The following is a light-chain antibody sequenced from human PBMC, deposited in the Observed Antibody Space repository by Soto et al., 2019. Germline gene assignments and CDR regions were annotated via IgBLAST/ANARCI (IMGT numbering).Light chain of an antibody. CDR2: DVS. Sequence: QSVLTQPASVSGSPGQSITISCTGTSSDVGGYNYVSWYQHHPCKAPKLMIYDVSNRPSGVSNRFSGSKSGNTASLTISGLQAEDEADYYCSSYTSSSTVVFGGGTKLTVL. CDR1: SSDVGGYNY. J-gene: IGLJ2*01. V-gene: IGLV2-14*03. CDR3: SSYTSSSTVV.